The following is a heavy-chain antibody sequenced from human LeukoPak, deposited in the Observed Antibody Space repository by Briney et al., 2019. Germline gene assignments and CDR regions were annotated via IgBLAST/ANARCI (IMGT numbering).Heavy chain of an antibody. CDR2: ISENGGEA. Sequence: GGSLRLSCSASGFTFSNYVMGWVRQAQGKGLEWVSAISENGGEADYADSVRGRFTISRDNSQNTLYQQMNSLRAEDTAVYYCAKRTGVTELHFDHWGQGTLVTVSS. J-gene: IGHJ4*02. V-gene: IGHV3-23*01. D-gene: IGHD1-7*01. CDR3: AKRTGVTELHFDH. CDR1: GFTFSNYV.